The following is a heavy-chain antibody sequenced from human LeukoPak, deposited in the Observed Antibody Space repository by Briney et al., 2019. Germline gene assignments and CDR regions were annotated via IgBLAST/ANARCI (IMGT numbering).Heavy chain of an antibody. CDR1: GGSITCYY. V-gene: IGHV4-59*01. Sequence: SETLSLTCTVSGGSITCYYWSWIRQPPGKGLEWIGYIYYSGSTNYNPSLKSRVTISVDSSRTHFSLKLSSVTAADTAVYYCARGYGDYYFDYWGQGTLVTVSS. CDR3: ARGYGDYYFDY. J-gene: IGHJ4*02. CDR2: IYYSGST. D-gene: IGHD4-17*01.